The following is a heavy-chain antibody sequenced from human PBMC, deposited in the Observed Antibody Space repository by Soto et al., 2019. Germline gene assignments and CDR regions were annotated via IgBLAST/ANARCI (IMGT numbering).Heavy chain of an antibody. Sequence: SGPTLVNPTQTLTLTCTFSGFSLSTSGVGVGWIRQPPGKALEWLALIYWDDDKRYSPSLKSRLTITKDTSKNQVVLTMTNMDPVDTATYYCAHSTRLSSITIFGVVPLPIYYFDYWGQGTLVSVSS. CDR3: AHSTRLSSITIFGVVPLPIYYFDY. D-gene: IGHD3-3*01. J-gene: IGHJ4*02. CDR1: GFSLSTSGVG. CDR2: IYWDDDK. V-gene: IGHV2-5*02.